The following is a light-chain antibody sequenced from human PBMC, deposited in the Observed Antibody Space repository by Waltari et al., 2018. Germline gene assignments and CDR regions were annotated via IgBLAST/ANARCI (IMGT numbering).Light chain of an antibody. CDR2: RAA. CDR1: QGIRNW. V-gene: IGKV1-33*01. Sequence: DIQMTQSPSSLSASVGDRVTITCRASQGIRNWLAWYQQRPGKAPKLLIYRAAILETGVPSRFSGSGSGTEFTLTISSLQPEDIATYYCQQHDNSPRTFGQGTKVEIK. J-gene: IGKJ1*01. CDR3: QQHDNSPRT.